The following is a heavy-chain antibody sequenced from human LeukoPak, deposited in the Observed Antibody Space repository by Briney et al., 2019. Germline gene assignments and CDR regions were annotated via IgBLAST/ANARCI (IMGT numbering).Heavy chain of an antibody. D-gene: IGHD5-24*01. CDR3: ARHRARDRYNALAY. CDR1: DASITYYY. Sequence: PSETLSLTCTVSDASITYYYWSSIRQPPGKALEWIAYMYNSVSNYTPSLKSRVTISVDTSKNQFYMKLSSVTAADTAVYYCARHRARDRYNALAYWGQGTLVTVSS. CDR2: MYNSVS. J-gene: IGHJ4*02. V-gene: IGHV4-59*08.